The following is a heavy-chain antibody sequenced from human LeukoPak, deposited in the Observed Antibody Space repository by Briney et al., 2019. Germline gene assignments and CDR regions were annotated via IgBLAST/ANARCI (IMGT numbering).Heavy chain of an antibody. D-gene: IGHD1-1*01. CDR1: GYTFTSYY. Sequence: GASVKVSCKASGYTFTSYYMHWVRQAPGQGLEWMGIINPSGGSTSYAQKFQGRVTMTTDTSTSTAYMELRSLRSDDTAVYYCARVLGTLYMDVWGKGTTVTVSS. CDR3: ARVLGTLYMDV. J-gene: IGHJ6*03. CDR2: INPSGGST. V-gene: IGHV1-46*01.